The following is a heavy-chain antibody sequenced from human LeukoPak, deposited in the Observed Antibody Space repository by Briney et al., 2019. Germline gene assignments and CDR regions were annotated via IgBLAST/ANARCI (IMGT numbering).Heavy chain of an antibody. Sequence: PSQTLSLTCTVSGVSITKDGYSWTWLRQPPGKGLEWIGDISYSGSTKYKPSLKRRLTISGDVSKNQFSLKLTSVTAADTAVYYCARDVVLTSSPDAFDIWGQGTMVTVSS. CDR3: ARDVVLTSSPDAFDI. CDR2: ISYSGST. CDR1: GVSITKDGYS. V-gene: IGHV4-31*03. D-gene: IGHD2-21*02. J-gene: IGHJ3*02.